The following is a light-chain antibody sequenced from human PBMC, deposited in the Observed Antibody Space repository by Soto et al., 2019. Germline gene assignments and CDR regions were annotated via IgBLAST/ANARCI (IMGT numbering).Light chain of an antibody. J-gene: IGLJ1*01. V-gene: IGLV2-14*01. CDR2: QVS. CDR1: SSDVGTYNY. Sequence: QSVLTQPASVSGSPGQSITLSSTGTSSDVGTYNYVSWYQQHPGKAPKLMISQVSNRPSGVSNRFSGSKSGNTASLTISGLQAEDEADYYCSSYTISSTYVFGTGTKVTVL. CDR3: SSYTISSTYV.